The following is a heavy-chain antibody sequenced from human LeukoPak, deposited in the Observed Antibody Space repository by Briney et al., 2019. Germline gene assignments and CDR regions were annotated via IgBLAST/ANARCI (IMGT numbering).Heavy chain of an antibody. CDR2: IRQDDIER. D-gene: IGHD2/OR15-2a*01. CDR1: GFTFSTYW. CDR3: VRGCNRAHCPYFFDS. V-gene: IGHV3-7*01. J-gene: IGHJ4*02. Sequence: QTGGSLRLSCAASGFTFSTYWMTWARQAPGKGLEWVATIRQDDIERHLVDSVKGRFFISRDNAKNSLYLQMNSLTVEDTAVYYCVRGCNRAHCPYFFDSWGQGTLITVS.